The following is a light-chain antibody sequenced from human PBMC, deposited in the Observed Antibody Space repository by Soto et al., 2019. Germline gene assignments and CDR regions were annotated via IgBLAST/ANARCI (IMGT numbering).Light chain of an antibody. Sequence: DIQMTQSPSTLSASVGDRVTITCRASQSISRWLAWYQQRPGKAPKILIFDASILKSGGPSRFSGSGSGTEFTLTISSLQPDDFATYYCQQYNNYLTWTFGQGTKVDVK. J-gene: IGKJ1*01. V-gene: IGKV1-5*01. CDR3: QQYNNYLTWT. CDR1: QSISRW. CDR2: DAS.